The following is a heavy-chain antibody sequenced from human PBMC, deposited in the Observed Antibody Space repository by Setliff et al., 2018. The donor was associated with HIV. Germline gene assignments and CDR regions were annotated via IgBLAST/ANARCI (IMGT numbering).Heavy chain of an antibody. CDR3: TKVGYCSSASCYSGFDY. Sequence: GGSLRLSCAASGFSFSNSAMHWVRQASGKGLEWVGRIRTKANSYATAYGAAVKGRFTISRDDSKNTAYLQMNSLKTEDTAVYYCTKVGYCSSASCYSGFDYWGQGTLVTVSS. CDR2: IRTKANSYAT. J-gene: IGHJ4*02. D-gene: IGHD2-2*02. V-gene: IGHV3-73*01. CDR1: GFSFSNSA.